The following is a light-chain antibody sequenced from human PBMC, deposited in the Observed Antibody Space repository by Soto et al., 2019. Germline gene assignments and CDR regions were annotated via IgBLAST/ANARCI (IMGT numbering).Light chain of an antibody. CDR2: GAS. V-gene: IGKV3-15*01. J-gene: IGKJ3*01. CDR3: QEYNIWPPLFT. Sequence: EIVMTQSPATLSVSPGERATLSCRASQSVSTNLAWYQLTPGQAPRLLIYGASIRATGIPARFSGSGSGTEFTLTISSLQSEDFAIYYCQEYNIWPPLFTFGPGTKVDIK. CDR1: QSVSTN.